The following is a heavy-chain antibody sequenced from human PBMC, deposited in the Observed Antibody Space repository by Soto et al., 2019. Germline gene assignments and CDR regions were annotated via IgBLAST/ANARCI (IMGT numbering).Heavy chain of an antibody. CDR3: ARDRIVVPAAIRYYYYGMDV. J-gene: IGHJ6*02. Sequence: PSETLSLTCTVSGGSNSSGDYYWSWIRQPPGKGLEWIGYIYYSGSTYYNPSLKSRVTISVDTSKNQFSLKLSSVTAADTAVYYCARDRIVVPAAIRYYYYGMDVWGQGTTVTVSS. CDR1: GGSNSSGDYY. CDR2: IYYSGST. D-gene: IGHD2-2*02. V-gene: IGHV4-30-4*01.